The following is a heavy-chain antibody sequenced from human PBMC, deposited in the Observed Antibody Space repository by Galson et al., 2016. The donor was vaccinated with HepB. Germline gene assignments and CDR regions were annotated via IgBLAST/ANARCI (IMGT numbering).Heavy chain of an antibody. CDR1: GGTISSGNW. D-gene: IGHD2-2*01. V-gene: IGHV4-4*02. CDR2: IYHSGNT. J-gene: IGHJ5*01. CDR3: ARGEYQLLYTWFDS. Sequence: ETLSLTCAASGGTISSGNWWSWVRQTPGNGLEWIGEIYHSGNTNYNPSLKSRVTISIDESKNHFSLKLTSVTAADTAVYYCARGEYQLLYTWFDSWGQGTLVIVSS.